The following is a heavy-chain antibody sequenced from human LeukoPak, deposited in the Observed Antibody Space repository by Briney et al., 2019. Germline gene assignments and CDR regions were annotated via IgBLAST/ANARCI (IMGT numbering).Heavy chain of an antibody. CDR1: GFTVSSNY. CDR3: AKEGSQLDSGYWPGLTRGAFDI. D-gene: IGHD1-1*01. J-gene: IGHJ3*02. V-gene: IGHV3-53*01. CDR2: IYSGGST. Sequence: GGSLRLSCVASGFTVSSNYMSWVRQAPGKGLEWVSVIYSGGSTYYADSVKGRFTISRDNSKNTLYLQMNSLRAEDTAVYYCAKEGSQLDSGYWPGLTRGAFDIWGQGTMVTVSS.